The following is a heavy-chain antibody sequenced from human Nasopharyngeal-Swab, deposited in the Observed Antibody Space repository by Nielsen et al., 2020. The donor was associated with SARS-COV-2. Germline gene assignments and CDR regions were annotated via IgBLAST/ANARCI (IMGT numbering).Heavy chain of an antibody. CDR3: ARATNNYYDSSGSDTTGGMDV. J-gene: IGHJ6*02. CDR2: FDPEDGKT. CDR1: GYTLTELS. V-gene: IGHV1-24*01. D-gene: IGHD3-22*01. Sequence: ASVKVSCKVSGYTLTELSMHWVRQAPGKGLEWVGGFDPEDGKTIYAQKFQGRVTMTRNTSISTAYMELSSLRSEDTAVYYCARATNNYYDSSGSDTTGGMDVWGQGTTVTVSS.